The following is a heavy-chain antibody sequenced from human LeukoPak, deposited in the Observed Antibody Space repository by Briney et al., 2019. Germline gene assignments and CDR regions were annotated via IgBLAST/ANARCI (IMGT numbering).Heavy chain of an antibody. Sequence: SETLSLTCTVSGGSISSSSYYWSWIRQPAGKGLEWIGRIYTSGSTNYNPSLKSRVTISVDTSKNQFSLKLSSVTAADTAVYYCARDIAARRAARLAFDIWGQGTMVTVSS. D-gene: IGHD6-6*01. CDR2: IYTSGST. J-gene: IGHJ3*02. CDR1: GGSISSSSYY. V-gene: IGHV4-61*02. CDR3: ARDIAARRAARLAFDI.